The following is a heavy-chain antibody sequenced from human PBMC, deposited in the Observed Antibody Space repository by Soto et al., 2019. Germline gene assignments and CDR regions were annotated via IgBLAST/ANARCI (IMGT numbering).Heavy chain of an antibody. CDR3: ARISAVTTFNCFDD. Sequence: PTLVNPTQTLTLTCTFSGFSLSTSGMCVNWLRQPPGKALEWLARIDWDDDKYYSTSLKTRLTISKGTSKDQVVLTLTNVDPIDTATYYCARISAVTTFNCFDDWGQGTLVTVSS. CDR2: IDWDDDK. V-gene: IGHV2-70*11. CDR1: GFSLSTSGMC. J-gene: IGHJ4*02. D-gene: IGHD4-17*01.